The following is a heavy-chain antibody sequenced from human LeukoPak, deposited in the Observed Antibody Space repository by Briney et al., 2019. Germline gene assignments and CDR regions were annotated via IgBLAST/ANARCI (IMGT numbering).Heavy chain of an antibody. D-gene: IGHD1-1*01. Sequence: PSETLSLTCTVSGGSISSYYWSWIRQPPGKGLEWIGYIYYSGSTNYNPSLKSRVTISVDTSENQFSLKLSSVTAADTAVYYCARDPTGMYWYDPWGQGTLVTVSS. CDR2: IYYSGST. CDR1: GGSISSYY. CDR3: ARDPTGMYWYDP. J-gene: IGHJ5*02. V-gene: IGHV4-59*01.